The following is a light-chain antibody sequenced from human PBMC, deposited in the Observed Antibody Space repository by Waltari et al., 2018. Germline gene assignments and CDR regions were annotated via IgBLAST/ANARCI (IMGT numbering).Light chain of an antibody. Sequence: QSALTQPPSASGSPGQSVTISCTATSSDVGCFNYVSWYQQHPGKAPKLMIYEVSKRPSGVPDRFSGSKSGNTASLTVSGLQAEDEGDYYCSSYAGTNNVVFGGGTKLTVL. CDR1: SSDVGCFNY. V-gene: IGLV2-8*01. CDR2: EVS. J-gene: IGLJ2*01. CDR3: SSYAGTNNVV.